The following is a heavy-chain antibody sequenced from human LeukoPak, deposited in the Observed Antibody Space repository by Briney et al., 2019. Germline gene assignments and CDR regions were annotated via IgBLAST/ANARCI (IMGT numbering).Heavy chain of an antibody. CDR1: GYTFTGYY. Sequence: ASVKVSCTASGYTFTGYYMHWARQAPGQGLEWMGWINPNSGGTNYAQKFQGWVTMTRDTSISTAYMELSRLRSDDTAVYYWARGTDSSSADYWGQGTLVTVSS. CDR2: INPNSGGT. J-gene: IGHJ4*02. D-gene: IGHD6-13*01. V-gene: IGHV1-2*04. CDR3: ARGTDSSSADY.